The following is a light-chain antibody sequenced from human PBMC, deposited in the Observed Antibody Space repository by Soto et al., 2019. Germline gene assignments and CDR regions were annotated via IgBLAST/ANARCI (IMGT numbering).Light chain of an antibody. V-gene: IGKV1-9*01. Sequence: DIQLTQSPSFLSASVGDRVTITCRASQGIASSLAWCQQKPGKAPKLLIYAASTLQSGVPSRFSGSGSGTDFSLTISSLQPEDFATSYCQHLNTSPFTFGQGTRLEIK. CDR2: AAS. CDR3: QHLNTSPFT. CDR1: QGIASS. J-gene: IGKJ5*01.